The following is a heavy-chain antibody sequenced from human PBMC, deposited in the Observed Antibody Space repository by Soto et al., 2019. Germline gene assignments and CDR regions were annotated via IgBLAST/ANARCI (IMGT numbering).Heavy chain of an antibody. D-gene: IGHD2-2*01. CDR3: ARDLPWCSSTSCYYYGMDV. CDR1: GFTFSSYA. V-gene: IGHV3-30-3*01. CDR2: ISYDGSNK. J-gene: IGHJ6*02. Sequence: QVQLVESGGGVVQPGRSLRLSCAASGFTFSSYAMHWVRQAPGKGVEWVAVISYDGSNKYYADSVKGRFTISRDNSKNTLYLQMNSLRAEDTAVYYCARDLPWCSSTSCYYYGMDVWGLGTTVTVSS.